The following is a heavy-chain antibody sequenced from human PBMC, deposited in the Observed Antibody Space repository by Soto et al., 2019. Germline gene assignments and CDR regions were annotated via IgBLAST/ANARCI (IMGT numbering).Heavy chain of an antibody. CDR2: IRSKANNYAT. J-gene: IGHJ4*02. D-gene: IGHD5-12*01. CDR3: ATHSRDGYNDEYYFDY. V-gene: IGHV3-73*01. CDR1: GFTFSASA. Sequence: VGSLRLSCAASGFTFSASAMLWVRQASGKGLEWVGRIRSKANNYATVYPASVKGRFTISRDDSKNTAYLQMNSLKAEDTAVYYCATHSRDGYNDEYYFDYWGRGTLVTVS.